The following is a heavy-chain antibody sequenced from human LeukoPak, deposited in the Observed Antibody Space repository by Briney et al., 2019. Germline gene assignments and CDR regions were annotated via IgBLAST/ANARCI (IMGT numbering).Heavy chain of an antibody. Sequence: SETLSLTCAVYGGSFSGYYWSWIRQPPGKGLEWIGEINQSGSTNYNPSLKSRVTISVDTSKNQFSLNLSSVTAADTAVYYCARDRRVGYYYYGMDVWGQGTTVTVSS. CDR3: ARDRRVGYYYYGMDV. D-gene: IGHD2-15*01. V-gene: IGHV4-34*01. CDR2: INQSGST. CDR1: GGSFSGYY. J-gene: IGHJ6*02.